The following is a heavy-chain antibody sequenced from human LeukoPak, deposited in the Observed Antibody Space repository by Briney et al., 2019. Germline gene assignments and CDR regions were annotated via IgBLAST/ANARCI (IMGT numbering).Heavy chain of an antibody. CDR2: IYYSGST. J-gene: IGHJ4*02. D-gene: IGHD3-10*01. Sequence: SETLSLTCTVSGGSISSYYWSWIRQPPGKGLEWIGYIYYSGSTNYNPSLKSRVTISVDTSKNQFSLKLSSVTAADTAVYYCARRRATYYYGSGSYSSFDYWGQGTLVTVSS. CDR1: GGSISSYY. V-gene: IGHV4-59*01. CDR3: ARRRATYYYGSGSYSSFDY.